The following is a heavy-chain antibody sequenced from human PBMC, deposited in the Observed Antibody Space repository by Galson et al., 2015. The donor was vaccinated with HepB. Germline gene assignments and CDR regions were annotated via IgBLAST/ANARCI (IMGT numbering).Heavy chain of an antibody. CDR3: ARDQGREANIGVVIADDAFDI. CDR2: IIPIFGTA. J-gene: IGHJ3*02. V-gene: IGHV1-69*13. Sequence: SVKVSCKASGGTFSSYAISWVRQAPGQGLEWMGGIIPIFGTANYAQKFQGRVTITADESKSTAYMELSSLRSEDTAVYYCARDQGREANIGVVIADDAFDIWGQGTMVTVSS. D-gene: IGHD2-21*01. CDR1: GGTFSSYA.